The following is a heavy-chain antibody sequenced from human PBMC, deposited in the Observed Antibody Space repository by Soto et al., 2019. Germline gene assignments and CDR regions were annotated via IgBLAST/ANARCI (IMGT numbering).Heavy chain of an antibody. Sequence: QVQLVESGGGVLQPGRSLRLSCAASEFTFSPYAMHWVRQAPGKGLEWVAVISYDGNNQYYADSVKGRFTISRDTAKNTPYLEMTSLRTADTAIYCCAREIFTSPLPDRGMDVWGPGATVIVSS. D-gene: IGHD3-3*01. CDR3: AREIFTSPLPDRGMDV. CDR1: EFTFSPYA. V-gene: IGHV3-30-3*01. J-gene: IGHJ6*02. CDR2: ISYDGNNQ.